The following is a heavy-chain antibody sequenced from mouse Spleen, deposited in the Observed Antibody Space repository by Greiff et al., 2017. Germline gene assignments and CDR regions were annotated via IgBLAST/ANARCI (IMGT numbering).Heavy chain of an antibody. CDR1: GFTFSDYG. V-gene: IGHV5-17*01. Sequence: EVKLVESGGGLVKPGGSLKLSCAASGFTFSDYGMHWVRQAPEKGLEWVAYISSGSSTIYYADTVKGRFTISRDNAKNTLFLQMTSLRSEDTAMYYCARYGQRGYFDVWGTGTTVTVSS. D-gene: IGHD1-1*02. CDR2: ISSGSSTI. CDR3: ARYGQRGYFDV. J-gene: IGHJ1*03.